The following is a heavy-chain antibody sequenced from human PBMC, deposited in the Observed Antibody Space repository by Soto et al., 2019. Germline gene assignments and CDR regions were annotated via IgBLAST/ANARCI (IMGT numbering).Heavy chain of an antibody. D-gene: IGHD2-21*02. CDR1: GGTFSSYA. CDR3: ARGLSTVGDSDAFDI. CDR2: IIPIFGTA. V-gene: IGHV1-69*13. Sequence: GASVKVSCKASGGTFSSYAISWVRQAPGQGLEWMGGIIPIFGTANYAQKFQGRVTITADESTSTAYMELSSLRSEDTAVYYCARGLSTVGDSDAFDIWGQGTMVTVSS. J-gene: IGHJ3*02.